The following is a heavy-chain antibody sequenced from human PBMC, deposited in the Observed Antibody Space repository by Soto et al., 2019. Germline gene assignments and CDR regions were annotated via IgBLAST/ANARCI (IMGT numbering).Heavy chain of an antibody. V-gene: IGHV5-10-1*01. CDR1: GYSFTSYW. J-gene: IGHJ5*02. D-gene: IGHD2-15*01. CDR2: IDPSDSYT. CDR3: ARWGYCSGGSCYGFDP. Sequence: GESLKISCKGSGYSFTSYWISWVRQMPGKGLEWMGRIDPSDSYTNYSPSFQGHVTISADKSISTAYLQWSSLKASDTAMYYCARWGYCSGGSCYGFDPWGQGTLVTVYS.